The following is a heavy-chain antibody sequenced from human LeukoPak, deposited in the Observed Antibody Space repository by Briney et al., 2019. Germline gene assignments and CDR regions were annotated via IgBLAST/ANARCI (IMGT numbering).Heavy chain of an antibody. Sequence: PGGSLRLSCAASGFTFSSYSMNWVRQAPGKGLEWVSAIYSGGSTYHADSVKGRFTISRDNSKNILYLQMNSQTVEDTAVYYCALDCCTGSRFDHWGQGTLVTASS. J-gene: IGHJ4*02. V-gene: IGHV3-53*01. CDR1: GFTFSSYS. D-gene: IGHD2-8*02. CDR2: IYSGGST. CDR3: ALDCCTGSRFDH.